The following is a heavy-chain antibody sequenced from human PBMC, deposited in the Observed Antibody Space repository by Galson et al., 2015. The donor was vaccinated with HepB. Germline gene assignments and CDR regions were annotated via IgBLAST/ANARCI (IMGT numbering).Heavy chain of an antibody. J-gene: IGHJ5*01. V-gene: IGHV1-69*13. Sequence: SVKVSCKAPGLRFITYPISWLRQAPGQGLDWIGGILPYFGTTNYAPRFEGRAPITAEEPTNLSDLEMNSLQPEDTAVYYCARYVIDTSPGLRFDFWGQGTLVTVSS. CDR2: ILPYFGTT. CDR1: GLRFITYP. CDR3: ARYVIDTSPGLRFDF. D-gene: IGHD3-10*02.